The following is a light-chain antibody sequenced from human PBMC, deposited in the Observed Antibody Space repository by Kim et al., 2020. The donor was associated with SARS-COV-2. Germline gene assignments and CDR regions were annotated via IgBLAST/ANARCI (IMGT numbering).Light chain of an antibody. CDR2: EVN. V-gene: IGLV2-8*01. J-gene: IGLJ2*01. CDR1: SSDVGGYNY. CDR3: SSYAGTNKL. Sequence: QSALTQPPSASGSPGRSVTISCTETSSDVGGYNYVSWYQQHPGKVPKLMIYEVNKRPSGVPDRFSGSKSGNTASLTVSGLQAEDEADYYCSSYAGTNKLFGGGTQLTVL.